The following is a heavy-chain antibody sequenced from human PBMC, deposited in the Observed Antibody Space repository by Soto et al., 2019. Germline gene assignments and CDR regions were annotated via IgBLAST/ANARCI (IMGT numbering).Heavy chain of an antibody. D-gene: IGHD3-9*01. V-gene: IGHV3-23*01. CDR3: AKGPPRYYDILTGYYPFDY. Sequence: GGSLRLSCAASGFTFSSYAMSWVRQAPGKGLEWVSAISGSGGSTYYADSVKGRFTISRDNSKNTLYLQMNSLRAEDTAVYYCAKGPPRYYDILTGYYPFDYWGQGTLVTVSS. J-gene: IGHJ4*02. CDR2: ISGSGGST. CDR1: GFTFSSYA.